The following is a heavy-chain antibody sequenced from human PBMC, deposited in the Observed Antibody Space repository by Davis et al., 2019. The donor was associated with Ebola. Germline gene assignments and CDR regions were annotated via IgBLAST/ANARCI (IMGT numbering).Heavy chain of an antibody. D-gene: IGHD3-9*01. CDR3: ARIRYDILTGYFDY. Sequence: PGGSLRLSCAASGFSFSNHAMHWVRQAPGKGLEWLAVISYDGNNKYYADSVKGRFAISRDNAKNTLYLQMNSLRAEDTAVYYCARIRYDILTGYFDYWGQGTLVTVSS. CDR2: ISYDGNNK. V-gene: IGHV3-30*09. CDR1: GFSFSNHA. J-gene: IGHJ4*02.